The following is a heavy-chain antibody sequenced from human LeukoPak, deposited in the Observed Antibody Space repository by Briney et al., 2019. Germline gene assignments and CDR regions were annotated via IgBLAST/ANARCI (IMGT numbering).Heavy chain of an antibody. D-gene: IGHD5-24*01. CDR3: ARGVRWLQLSYFDY. J-gene: IGHJ4*02. CDR2: IYYSGST. CDR1: SGSISSGVYY. V-gene: IGHV4-31*03. Sequence: PSQTLSLTCPVSSGSISSGVYYWSWIRQHPGKGLEWIGYIYYSGSTYYNPSLKSRVPISVDTSKNQFSLKLSSVTAADTAVYYCARGVRWLQLSYFDYWGQGTLVTVSS.